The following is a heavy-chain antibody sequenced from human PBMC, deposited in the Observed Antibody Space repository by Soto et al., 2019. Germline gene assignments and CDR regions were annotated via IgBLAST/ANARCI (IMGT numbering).Heavy chain of an antibody. CDR3: ARGGEYQLLHDY. Sequence: ASVKVSCKASGYTFTSYDINWVRQATGQGLEWMGWMNPNSGNTGYAQKFQGRVTMTRNTSISTAYMELSSLRSEDTAVYYCARGGEYQLLHDYWGQGTLVTVSS. CDR1: GYTFTSYD. CDR2: MNPNSGNT. V-gene: IGHV1-8*01. D-gene: IGHD2-2*01. J-gene: IGHJ4*02.